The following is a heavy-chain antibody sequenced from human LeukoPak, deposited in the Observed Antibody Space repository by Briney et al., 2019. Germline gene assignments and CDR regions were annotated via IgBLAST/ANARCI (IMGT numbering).Heavy chain of an antibody. Sequence: PGGSLRLSCAASGFTFSSYSMNWVRQAPGKGLEWVSSISSSSSYIYYADSVKGRFTISRDNAKNTLYLQMNSLRAEDTAVYYCAKDPAYLKWFGELNAFDIWGQGTMVTVSS. CDR3: AKDPAYLKWFGELNAFDI. V-gene: IGHV3-21*04. D-gene: IGHD3-10*01. CDR1: GFTFSSYS. CDR2: ISSSSSYI. J-gene: IGHJ3*02.